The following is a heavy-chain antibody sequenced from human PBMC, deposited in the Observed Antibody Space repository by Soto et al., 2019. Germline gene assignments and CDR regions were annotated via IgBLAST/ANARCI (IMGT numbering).Heavy chain of an antibody. D-gene: IGHD1-1*01. J-gene: IGHJ5*02. CDR1: GGSISSGDYY. CDR2: IYYSGST. Sequence: LSLTCTVSGGSISSGDYYWSWIRQPPGQGLEWIGYIYYSGSTYYNPSLKSRVTISVDTSKNQFSLKLNAVTAADTAVYYCARRTDTPNWLDPWGQGTLVTVSS. CDR3: ARRTDTPNWLDP. V-gene: IGHV4-30-4*01.